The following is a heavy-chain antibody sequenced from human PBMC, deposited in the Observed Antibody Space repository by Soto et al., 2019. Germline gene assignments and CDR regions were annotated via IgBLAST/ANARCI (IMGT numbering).Heavy chain of an antibody. D-gene: IGHD1-26*01. Sequence: SETLSLTCSVSNXSISGFYWTWIRQPPGKILEWIGYIHYSGRTDYNPSLTSRATMSVDTSKNQFSLNLKSIIAADTAVYYCVRVGVGIGNHFDSWGRGTLVTVSS. V-gene: IGHV4-59*12. CDR2: IHYSGRT. J-gene: IGHJ4*02. CDR3: VRVGVGIGNHFDS. CDR1: NXSISGFY.